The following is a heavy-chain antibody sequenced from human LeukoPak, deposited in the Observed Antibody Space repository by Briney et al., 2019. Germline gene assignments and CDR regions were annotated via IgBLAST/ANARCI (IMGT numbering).Heavy chain of an antibody. Sequence: GESLKISCKSSGYTFTDYWVAWVRQMPGKGLEWMGLIYPGESETRYNPSFQGHVTISVDNSINTAYLQWSSLQASDAAIYYCARGRWSVATKWFDPWGKGTLVTVSA. J-gene: IGHJ5*02. D-gene: IGHD4-23*01. CDR3: ARGRWSVATKWFDP. CDR1: GYTFTDYW. V-gene: IGHV5-51*01. CDR2: IYPGESET.